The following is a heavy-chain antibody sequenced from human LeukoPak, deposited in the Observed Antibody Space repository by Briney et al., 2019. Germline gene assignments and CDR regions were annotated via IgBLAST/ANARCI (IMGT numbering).Heavy chain of an antibody. Sequence: GGSLRLSCAASGFTFSSYWMSWVRQAPGKGLEWVANIKQDGNEKYYVDSVKGRFTISRDNAQNSLYLQMNSLRAEDTAVYYCARVWVVLPAAIRDRGQGTLVTVSS. D-gene: IGHD2-2*02. CDR2: IKQDGNEK. CDR1: GFTFSSYW. V-gene: IGHV3-7*01. J-gene: IGHJ4*02. CDR3: ARVWVVLPAAIRD.